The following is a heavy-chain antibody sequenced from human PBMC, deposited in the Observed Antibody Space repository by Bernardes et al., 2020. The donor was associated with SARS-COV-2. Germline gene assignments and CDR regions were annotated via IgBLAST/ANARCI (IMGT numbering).Heavy chain of an antibody. CDR2: INSDGSDT. CDR3: VRDSRRFGELLSFYGLDV. CDR1: GFTFSMYW. Sequence: GGSLRLSCAASGFTFSMYWMHWVRQVPGKGLVWVSRINSDGSDTIYADSVKGRFTISRDNAKNTLYLQMNSLRAEDTGIYYCVRDSRRFGELLSFYGLDVWGQGTTVPVSS. J-gene: IGHJ6*02. V-gene: IGHV3-74*01. D-gene: IGHD3-10*01.